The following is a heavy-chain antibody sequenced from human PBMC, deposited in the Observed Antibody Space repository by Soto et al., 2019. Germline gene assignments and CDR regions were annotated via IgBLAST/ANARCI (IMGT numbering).Heavy chain of an antibody. CDR3: SKDVGYSSFDY. CDR1: GFTFSNYW. V-gene: IGHV3-7*01. D-gene: IGHD5-18*01. CDR2: TNQYGSEK. Sequence: EVQLWQSGGDFVQPGLSLILSCGASGFTFSNYWMRWVRQAPVKGLEWGANTNQYGSEKNYVGSVKGRFTISRDNAKSALYLQMNSLRADHTAVYYCSKDVGYSSFDYWGQGTLVTVSS. J-gene: IGHJ4*02.